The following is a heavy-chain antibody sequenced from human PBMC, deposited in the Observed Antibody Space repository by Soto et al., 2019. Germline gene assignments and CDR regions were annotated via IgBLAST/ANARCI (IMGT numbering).Heavy chain of an antibody. Sequence: SETLSLTCTVSGGSISSGDYYWSWIRQPPGKGLEWIGYIYYSGSTYYNPSLKSRVTISVDTSKNQFSLKLSSVTAADTAVYYCARFSYYYYNGMDVWGQGTTVTVSS. CDR3: ARFSYYYYNGMDV. CDR2: IYYSGST. CDR1: GGSISSGDYY. J-gene: IGHJ6*02. V-gene: IGHV4-30-4*01.